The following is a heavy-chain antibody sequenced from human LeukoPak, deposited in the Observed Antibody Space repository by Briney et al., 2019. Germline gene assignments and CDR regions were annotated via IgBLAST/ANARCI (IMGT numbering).Heavy chain of an antibody. CDR2: IYYSGST. V-gene: IGHV4-31*03. D-gene: IGHD2-15*01. CDR1: GGSISSGGYY. CDR3: ARDYCSGGSCYRDDFDI. Sequence: SSETLSLTCTVSGGSISSGGYYWSWIRQHPGKGLEWIGYIYYSGSTYYNPSLKSRVTISVGTSKNQFSLKLSSVTDADTAVYYCARDYCSGGSCYRDDFDIWGQGTMVTVSS. J-gene: IGHJ3*02.